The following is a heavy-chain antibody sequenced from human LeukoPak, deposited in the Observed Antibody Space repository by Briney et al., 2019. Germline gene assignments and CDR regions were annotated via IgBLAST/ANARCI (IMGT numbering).Heavy chain of an antibody. D-gene: IGHD4-17*01. J-gene: IGHJ4*02. CDR1: GGSISSSSYY. CDR2: IYYSGST. Sequence: SETLSLTCTVSGGSISSSSYYWGWIRQPSGKGLEWIGSIYYSGSTYYNPSLTSRVTISVDTSKNQFSLKLSSVTAADTAVYYCARTYGDYEPFDYWGQGTLVTVSS. V-gene: IGHV4-39*01. CDR3: ARTYGDYEPFDY.